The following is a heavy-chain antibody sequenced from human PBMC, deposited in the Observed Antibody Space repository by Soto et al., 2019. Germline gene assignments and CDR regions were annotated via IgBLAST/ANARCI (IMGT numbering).Heavy chain of an antibody. D-gene: IGHD5-18*01. J-gene: IGHJ4*02. CDR1: GGSISSGGYS. V-gene: IGHV4-30-2*05. CDR3: ARSGYSYGPNPLLY. CDR2: IYHSGSTYIYHSGST. Sequence: PSETLSLTCTVSGGSISSGGYSWSWIRQPPGKGLEWIGYIYHSGSTYIYHSGSTYYNPSLNSRVTISVDTSKNQFSLKLSSVTAADTAVYYCARSGYSYGPNPLLYWGQGTLVTVSS.